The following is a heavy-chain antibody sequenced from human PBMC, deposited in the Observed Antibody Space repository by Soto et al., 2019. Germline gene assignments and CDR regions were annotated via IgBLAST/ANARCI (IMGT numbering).Heavy chain of an antibody. J-gene: IGHJ4*02. V-gene: IGHV4-34*01. CDR3: ARARLPRILNY. D-gene: IGHD3-9*01. Sequence: SETLSLTCAVYGGSFSGYYWIWIRQPPGKGLEWIGEINHSGSTNYNPSLKSRVTISVDTSKNQFSLKLSSVTAADTAVYYCARARLPRILNYWGQGTLVTVSS. CDR2: INHSGST. CDR1: GGSFSGYY.